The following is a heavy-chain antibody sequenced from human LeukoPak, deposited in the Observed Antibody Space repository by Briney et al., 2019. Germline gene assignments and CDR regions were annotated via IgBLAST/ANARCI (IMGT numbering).Heavy chain of an antibody. CDR1: GYTFTGYY. CDR2: INPNSGGT. Sequence: SVKVSCKASGYTFTGYYMHWVRQAPGQGLEWMGWINPNSGGTNYAQKFQGRVTMTRDTSISTAYMELSRLRSDDTAVYYCARLSSHYGDYKVDPWGQGTLVTVSS. CDR3: ARLSSHYGDYKVDP. J-gene: IGHJ5*02. V-gene: IGHV1-2*02. D-gene: IGHD4-17*01.